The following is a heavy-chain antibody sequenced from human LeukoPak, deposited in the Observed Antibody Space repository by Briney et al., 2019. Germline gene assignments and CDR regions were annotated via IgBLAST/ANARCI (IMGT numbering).Heavy chain of an antibody. D-gene: IGHD3-10*01. J-gene: IGHJ6*03. Sequence: ASQTLSLTCTVSGGSISSGSYYWSWIRQPAGKGLEWIGRIYTSGSTNYNPSLKSRVTISEDTSKNQFSLKLSSVTAADTAVYYCASRPNTAYYYGSMDVWGKGTTVTVSS. CDR2: IYTSGST. CDR1: GGSISSGSYY. CDR3: ASRPNTAYYYGSMDV. V-gene: IGHV4-61*02.